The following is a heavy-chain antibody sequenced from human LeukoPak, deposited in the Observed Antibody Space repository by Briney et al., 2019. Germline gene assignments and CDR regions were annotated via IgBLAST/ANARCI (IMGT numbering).Heavy chain of an antibody. D-gene: IGHD4-17*01. CDR1: GFTFDDYA. V-gene: IGHV3-9*01. Sequence: PGGSLRLSCAASGFTFDDYAMHWARQAPGKGLEWVSGISWNSGSIGYADSVKGRFTISRDNAKNSLYLQMNSLRAEDTALYYCAKDRSHDYGDHFDYWGQGTLVTVSS. CDR2: ISWNSGSI. CDR3: AKDRSHDYGDHFDY. J-gene: IGHJ4*02.